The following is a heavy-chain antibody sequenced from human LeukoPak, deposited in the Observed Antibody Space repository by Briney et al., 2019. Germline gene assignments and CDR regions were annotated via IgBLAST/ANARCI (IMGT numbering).Heavy chain of an antibody. CDR2: ISGSGGST. D-gene: IGHD3-3*01. V-gene: IGHV3-23*01. J-gene: IGHJ3*02. CDR1: GFTFSSYA. CDR3: AHHGGGTIRLGAFDI. Sequence: PGGSLRLSCAASGFTFSSYAMSWVRQAPGKGLEWVSGISGSGGSTHYADSVKGRFTISRDNSKNTLYLQMNSLRAEDTAVYYCAHHGGGTIRLGAFDIWGQGTMVTVSS.